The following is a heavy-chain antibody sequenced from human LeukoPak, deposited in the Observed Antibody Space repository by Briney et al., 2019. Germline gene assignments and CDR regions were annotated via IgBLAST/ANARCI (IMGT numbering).Heavy chain of an antibody. J-gene: IGHJ3*02. CDR2: IYYSGST. CDR3: ARDDHDAFDI. CDR1: GGSISSHY. Sequence: KPSETLSLTCTVSGGSISSHYWSWIRQPPGKGLEWIGYIYYSGSTNYNPSLKSRVTISVDTSKNQFSLKLSSVTAADTAVYYCARDDHDAFDIWGQGTMVTVSS. V-gene: IGHV4-59*11.